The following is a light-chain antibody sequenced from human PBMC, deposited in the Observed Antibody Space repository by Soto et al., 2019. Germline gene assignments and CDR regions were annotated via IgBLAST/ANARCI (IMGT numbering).Light chain of an antibody. Sequence: QSALTQPASVSGSPGQSITISCTGTSSDVGGYNYVSWFQQHPGKAPKLKIYEVSNRPSGVSNRFSGSKSGNTASLTISELQAEDEADYYCTSFTTISTWVFGXGTKLTVL. J-gene: IGLJ3*02. CDR2: EVS. V-gene: IGLV2-14*01. CDR1: SSDVGGYNY. CDR3: TSFTTISTWV.